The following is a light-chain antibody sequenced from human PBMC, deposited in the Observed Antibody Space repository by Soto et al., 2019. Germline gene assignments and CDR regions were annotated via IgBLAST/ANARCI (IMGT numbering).Light chain of an antibody. CDR2: DKN. Sequence: QAVVTQPPSVSAAPGQKVIISCSGSSSNIGSNYVSWYQQLPGTAPKLLIYDKNERPSGIPDRFSASKSGTSATLGITGLQTGDEADYYCGAWDHSLNVGVFGGGTKVTVL. J-gene: IGLJ3*02. V-gene: IGLV1-51*01. CDR1: SSNIGSNY. CDR3: GAWDHSLNVGV.